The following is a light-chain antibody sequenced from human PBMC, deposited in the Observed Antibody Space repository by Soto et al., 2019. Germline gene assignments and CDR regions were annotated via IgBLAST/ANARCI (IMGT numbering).Light chain of an antibody. J-gene: IGKJ1*01. V-gene: IGKV1-6*01. Sequence: AIQMTQSPSSLSASVGDSVTITCRASQAIRNDLDWYQQKPGKAPRLLIYAASTLRRGVPSRFSGSRSASDYTLTISGLQPEDFATYYCLQDFTFPWTFGQGTKVEI. CDR3: LQDFTFPWT. CDR2: AAS. CDR1: QAIRND.